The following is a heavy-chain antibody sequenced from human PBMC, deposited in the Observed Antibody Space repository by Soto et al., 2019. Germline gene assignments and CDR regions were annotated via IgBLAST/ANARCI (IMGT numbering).Heavy chain of an antibody. CDR3: ATVGLDDYGDPRGDY. D-gene: IGHD4-17*01. V-gene: IGHV1-24*01. Sequence: ASVKVSCKVSGYTLTELSMHWVRQAPGKGLEWMGGFDPEDGETIYAQKFQGRVTMTEDTSTDTAYMELSSLRSEDTAVYYCATVGLDDYGDPRGDYWGQGTLVTVSS. CDR2: FDPEDGET. CDR1: GYTLTELS. J-gene: IGHJ4*02.